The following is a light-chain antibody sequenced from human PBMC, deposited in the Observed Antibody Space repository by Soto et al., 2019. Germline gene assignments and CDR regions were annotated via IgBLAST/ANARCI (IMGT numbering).Light chain of an antibody. CDR2: DAS. V-gene: IGKV1-5*01. CDR3: QQYNSYLWT. CDR1: QGIDTS. J-gene: IGKJ1*01. Sequence: DIQMSQSPSSLSASVGDRVTITCRASQGIDTSLAWYQQKPGKAPKLLIYDASSLESGVPSRFSGSGSGTEFTLTISSLQPDDFATYYCQQYNSYLWTFGQGTKVDI.